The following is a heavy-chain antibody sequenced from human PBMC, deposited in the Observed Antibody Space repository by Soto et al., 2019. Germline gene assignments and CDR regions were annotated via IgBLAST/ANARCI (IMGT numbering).Heavy chain of an antibody. D-gene: IGHD6-19*01. CDR2: IGIYANT. CDR1: GFTFSSYD. J-gene: IGHJ4*02. CDR3: AKESTARPPVDDFDS. Sequence: EVELLESGGDLVQPGGSLRLSCAASGFTFSSYDINWVRQAPGKGLEWVSAIGIYANTYYAGSVKGRFTISRDDSSNAVYLQLNSLRVDDTAVYYRAKESTARPPVDDFDSWGQGTLVTFSS. V-gene: IGHV3-23*01.